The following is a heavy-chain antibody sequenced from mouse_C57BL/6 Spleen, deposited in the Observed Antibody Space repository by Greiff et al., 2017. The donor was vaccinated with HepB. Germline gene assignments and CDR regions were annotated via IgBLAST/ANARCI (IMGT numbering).Heavy chain of an antibody. V-gene: IGHV1-82*01. CDR3: ARGGSHYAMDY. CDR1: GYAFSSSW. Sequence: VQLQQSGPELVKPGASVKISCKASGYAFSSSWMNWVKQRPGKGLEWIGRIYPGDGDTNYNGKFKGKATLTADKSSSTAYMQLSSLTSEDSAVYFCARGGSHYAMDYWGQGTSVTVSS. CDR2: IYPGDGDT. D-gene: IGHD1-1*01. J-gene: IGHJ4*01.